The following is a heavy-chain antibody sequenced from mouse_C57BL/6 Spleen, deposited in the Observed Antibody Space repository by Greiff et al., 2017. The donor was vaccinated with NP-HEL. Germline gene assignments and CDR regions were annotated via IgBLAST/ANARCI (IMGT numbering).Heavy chain of an antibody. D-gene: IGHD2-4*01. CDR2: IDPETGGT. Sequence: QVQLQQSGAELVRPGASVTLSCKASGYTFTDYEMHWVKQTPVHGLEWIGAIDPETGGTAYNQKFKGKAILTADKSSSTAYMELRSLTSEDSAVYYCTSGGIYYDYEAYWGQGTLVTVSA. V-gene: IGHV1-15*01. J-gene: IGHJ3*01. CDR1: GYTFTDYE. CDR3: TSGGIYYDYEAY.